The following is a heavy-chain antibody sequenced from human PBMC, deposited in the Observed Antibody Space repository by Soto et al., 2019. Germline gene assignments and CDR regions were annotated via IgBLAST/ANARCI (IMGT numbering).Heavy chain of an antibody. V-gene: IGHV3-9*01. J-gene: IGHJ4*02. Sequence: EAQLVESGGGSVQPGRSLRLYCAASGFTFDNYAMHWVRQGPGKGLEWVSGINWNSVTFDYADSVKGRFTISRDNAKNSLYLQMDSLRPEDTAFYYCARDHDEDFGYDLDYFDFWGRGTLVTVSS. CDR2: INWNSVTF. D-gene: IGHD5-12*01. CDR1: GFTFDNYA. CDR3: ARDHDEDFGYDLDYFDF.